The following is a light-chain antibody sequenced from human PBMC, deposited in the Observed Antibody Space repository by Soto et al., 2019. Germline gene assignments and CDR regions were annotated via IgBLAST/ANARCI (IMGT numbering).Light chain of an antibody. CDR2: AAS. V-gene: IGKV1-6*01. CDR3: LQDYNYPPT. Sequence: AIQMTQSPASLSASVGDRVTITCRASQGISNDLGWYQQKPGKAPKLLIYAASSLQSGVPSRFSGSGSGTDFTRSISRLQPEDFETYYCLQDYNYPPTFGQGTKVEIK. J-gene: IGKJ1*01. CDR1: QGISND.